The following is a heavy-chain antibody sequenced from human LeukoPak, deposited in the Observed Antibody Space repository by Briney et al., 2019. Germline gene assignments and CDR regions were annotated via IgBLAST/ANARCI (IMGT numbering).Heavy chain of an antibody. CDR2: INHRGST. CDR1: GGSFSGYY. Sequence: SETLSLTCAVYGGSFSGYYWSWIRQPPGKGREWIGEINHRGSTNYNPSLKSQVTISVDTSKNQFSLKLSSVTAADTAVYYCARLALDYYYGSGSYSPTGGFDPWGQGTLVTVSS. V-gene: IGHV4-34*01. D-gene: IGHD3-10*01. J-gene: IGHJ5*02. CDR3: ARLALDYYYGSGSYSPTGGFDP.